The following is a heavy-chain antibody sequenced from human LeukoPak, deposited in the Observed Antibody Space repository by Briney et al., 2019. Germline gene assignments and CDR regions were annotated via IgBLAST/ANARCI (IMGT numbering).Heavy chain of an antibody. CDR2: ISYDGSKE. J-gene: IGHJ4*02. CDR3: AREGLRDGHKLFDY. Sequence: PGGSLRLSCAASGLTFSSHWMHWVRQAPGKGLEWVAVISYDGSKEYYADSVKGRFTISRDNSKNTLYLQMNSLRPEDTAVFYCAREGLRDGHKLFDYWGQGTLVTVSS. CDR1: GLTFSSHW. V-gene: IGHV3-30*03. D-gene: IGHD5-24*01.